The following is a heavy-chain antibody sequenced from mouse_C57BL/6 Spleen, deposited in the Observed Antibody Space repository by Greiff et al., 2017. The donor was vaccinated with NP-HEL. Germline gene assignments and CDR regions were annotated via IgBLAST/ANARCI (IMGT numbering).Heavy chain of an antibody. CDR3: TRSTYYGSSFWFAY. D-gene: IGHD1-1*01. CDR1: GYTFTDYE. Sequence: VQLQESGAELVRPGASVTLSCKASGYTFTDYEMHWVKQTPVHGLEWIGAIDPETGGTAYNQKFKGKAILTADKSSSTAYMELRSLTSEDSAVYYCTRSTYYGSSFWFAYWGQGTLVTVSA. V-gene: IGHV1-15*01. CDR2: IDPETGGT. J-gene: IGHJ3*01.